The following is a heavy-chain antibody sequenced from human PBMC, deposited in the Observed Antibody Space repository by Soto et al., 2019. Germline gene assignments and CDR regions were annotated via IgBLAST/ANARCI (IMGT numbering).Heavy chain of an antibody. J-gene: IGHJ4*02. V-gene: IGHV3-30*18. CDR2: ISYDGSYK. D-gene: IGHD2-2*01. Sequence: QVQLVESGGGVVQPGRSLRLSCAASGFTFSSYGMHWVRQAPGKWLVWVAVISYDGSYKYSVESVRGRFTISRDNSKNTLYLQMISLRVEDTAVYYCAKDVGVRSSAFDYWGQGTLVSVSS. CDR1: GFTFSSYG. CDR3: AKDVGVRSSAFDY.